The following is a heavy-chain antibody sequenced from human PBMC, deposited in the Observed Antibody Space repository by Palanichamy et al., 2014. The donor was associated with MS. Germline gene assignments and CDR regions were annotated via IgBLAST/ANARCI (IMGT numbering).Heavy chain of an antibody. CDR2: IIPIHPKA. V-gene: IGHV1-69*01. CDR3: AKRGGGYDRYFEF. J-gene: IGHJ4*02. D-gene: IGHD3-3*01. CDR1: GGSFNIDA. Sequence: QVRLEQSGAQVKKPGSSVKISCKASGGSFNIDAFSWVRQAPGQGLEWMGGIIPIHPKANYAHKLQGRVTISANESITTLYMELTSLRSDDTAIYYCAKRGGGYDRYFEFWGQGSLVTVSS.